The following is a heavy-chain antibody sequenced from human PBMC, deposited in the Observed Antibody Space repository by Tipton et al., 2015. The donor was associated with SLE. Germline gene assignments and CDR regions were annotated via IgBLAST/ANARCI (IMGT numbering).Heavy chain of an antibody. CDR3: ARDIWFLDH. D-gene: IGHD3-10*01. CDR1: GFIFSSHE. V-gene: IGHV3-48*03. J-gene: IGHJ4*02. Sequence: SLRLSCAASGFIFSSHEMNWVRQAPGKGLEWVSYISSSGSTIYYADSVKGRFTISRDNAKNSLSLQMNGLRAEDTGVYYCARDIWFLDHWGRGTLVTVSS. CDR2: ISSSGSTI.